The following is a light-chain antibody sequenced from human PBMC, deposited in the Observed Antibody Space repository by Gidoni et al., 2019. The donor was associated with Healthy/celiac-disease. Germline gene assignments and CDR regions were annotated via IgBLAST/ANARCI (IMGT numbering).Light chain of an antibody. CDR3: QQYGSSPWT. J-gene: IGKJ1*01. V-gene: IGKV3-20*01. CDR2: GAS. Sequence: EVVLTQSPGTLSLSPGERATLSCWASQSVSNNYLAWYQQKPGQAPRLLIFGASSRATGIPDTFSGSGSGTDFTLTISRLEPEDFAVYYCQQYGSSPWTFGQGTKVEIK. CDR1: QSVSNNY.